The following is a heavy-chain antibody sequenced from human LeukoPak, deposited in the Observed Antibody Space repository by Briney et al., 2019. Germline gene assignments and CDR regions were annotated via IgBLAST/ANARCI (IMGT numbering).Heavy chain of an antibody. CDR1: GGSIISSSYY. J-gene: IGHJ2*01. D-gene: IGHD2-2*01. CDR2: IYYSGST. CDR3: SASPGGSRRYFDL. V-gene: IGHV4-39*01. Sequence: PSETLSLTCTVSGGSIISSSYYWGWIRQPPGKGLEWIGSIYYSGSTYYNPSLKSRVTISVDTSKNQFSLKLSSVTAADTAVYYCSASPGGSRRYFDLWGRGTLVTVSS.